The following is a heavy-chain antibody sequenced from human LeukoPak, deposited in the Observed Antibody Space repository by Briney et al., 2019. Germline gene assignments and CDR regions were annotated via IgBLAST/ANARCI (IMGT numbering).Heavy chain of an antibody. D-gene: IGHD4-17*01. Sequence: SETLSLTCAVYGGSFSGYYWSWIRQPPGKGLEWIGEINHSGSTNYNPSLKSRVTISVDRSKNQFSLKLSSVTAADTAVYYCASSTVTTRWFDPWGQGTLVTVSS. V-gene: IGHV4-34*01. J-gene: IGHJ5*02. CDR3: ASSTVTTRWFDP. CDR1: GGSFSGYY. CDR2: INHSGST.